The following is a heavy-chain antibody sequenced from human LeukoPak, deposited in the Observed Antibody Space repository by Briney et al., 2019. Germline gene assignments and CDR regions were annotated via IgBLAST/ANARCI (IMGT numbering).Heavy chain of an antibody. D-gene: IGHD2-2*01. CDR3: ARDTKYAFDN. Sequence: GGSLRLSCAASGFTFSSYSMNWVRQAPGKGLEWISYIGISSGNTKHADSVKGRFTISGDKAKNSVYLQMNSLRVEDTAVYYCARDTKYAFDNWGQGTLVTVSS. V-gene: IGHV3-48*01. J-gene: IGHJ4*02. CDR1: GFTFSSYS. CDR2: IGISSGNT.